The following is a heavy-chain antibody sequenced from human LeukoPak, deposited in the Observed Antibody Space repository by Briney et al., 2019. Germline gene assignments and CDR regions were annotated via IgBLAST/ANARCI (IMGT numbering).Heavy chain of an antibody. V-gene: IGHV4-59*01. CDR3: ARDGAAVAGREMFDY. CDR1: GGSISSYY. D-gene: IGHD6-19*01. J-gene: IGHJ4*02. Sequence: PSETLSLTCTVSGGSISSYYWSWIRQPPGKGLEWIGYIYYSGSTNYNPSLKSRVTISVDASKNQFSLKLSSVTAADTAVYYCARDGAAVAGREMFDYWGQGTLVTVSS. CDR2: IYYSGST.